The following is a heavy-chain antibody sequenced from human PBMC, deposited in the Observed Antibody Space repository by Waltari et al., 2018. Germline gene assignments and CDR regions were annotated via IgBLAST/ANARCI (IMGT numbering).Heavy chain of an antibody. CDR3: ARDYCSGDGCSLDC. CDR2: INRNNGNT. CDR1: GYTFTSHS. Sequence: QVQLVQSGNEVMKPGASVKVSCKASGYTFTSHSITWVRQAPGQGPEGLGWINRNNGNTKFAQKFQGRVSLTTDTSTSTAYMDLRSLTSDDTAVYYCARDYCSGDGCSLDCWGQGTLVTVSS. J-gene: IGHJ4*02. V-gene: IGHV1-18*04. D-gene: IGHD2-15*01.